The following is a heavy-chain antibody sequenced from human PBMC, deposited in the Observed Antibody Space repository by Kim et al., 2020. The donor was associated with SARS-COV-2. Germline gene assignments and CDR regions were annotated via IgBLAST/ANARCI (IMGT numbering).Heavy chain of an antibody. V-gene: IGHV3-53*01. J-gene: IGHJ4*02. Sequence: GGSLRLSCAASGFTVSSNYMSWVRQAPGKGLEWVSVIYSGGSTYYADSVKGRFTISRDNSKNTLYLQMNSLRAEDTAVYYCARGRRYDYVWGSYRPYYFGYWGQGTLVTVSS. D-gene: IGHD3-16*02. CDR3: ARGRRYDYVWGSYRPYYFGY. CDR2: IYSGGST. CDR1: GFTVSSNY.